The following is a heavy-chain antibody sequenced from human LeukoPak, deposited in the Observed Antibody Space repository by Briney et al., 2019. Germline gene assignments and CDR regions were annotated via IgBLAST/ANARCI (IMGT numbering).Heavy chain of an antibody. CDR3: ARFSGYDDTGHHYLDS. V-gene: IGHV4-59*08. D-gene: IGHD3-22*01. CDR2: IHYTGNT. J-gene: IGHJ4*02. Sequence: SETLSLTCSVSGDSISPHYWSWIRQPPEKGLEWIGYIHYTGNTNYNPSLKSRVTISVDTSTNQFSLRLSSVTAADTAVYYCARFSGYDDTGHHYLDSWGQGTLVAVSS. CDR1: GDSISPHY.